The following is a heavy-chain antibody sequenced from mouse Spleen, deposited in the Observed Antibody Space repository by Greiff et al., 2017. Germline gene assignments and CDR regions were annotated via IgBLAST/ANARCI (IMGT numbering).Heavy chain of an antibody. CDR1: GYTFTDYN. D-gene: IGHD1-1*01. J-gene: IGHJ2*01. V-gene: IGHV1-18*01. CDR2: INPNNGGT. Sequence: EVQLQQSGPELVKPGASVKIPCKASGYTFTDYNMDWVKQSHGKSLEWIGDINPNNGGTIYNQKFKGKATLTVDKSSSTAYMELRSLTSEDTAVYYCARAVDYYGSRGDYFDYWGQGTTLTVSS. CDR3: ARAVDYYGSRGDYFDY.